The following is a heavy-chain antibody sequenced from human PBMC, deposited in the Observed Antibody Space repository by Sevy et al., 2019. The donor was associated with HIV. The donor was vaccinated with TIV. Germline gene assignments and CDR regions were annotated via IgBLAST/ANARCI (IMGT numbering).Heavy chain of an antibody. V-gene: IGHV4-39*01. J-gene: IGHJ4*02. CDR1: GGSISSSLYY. CDR2: LYYTGSI. Sequence: SETLSLTCIVSGGSISSSLYYWGWIRQPPGKGLEWIATLYYTGSIYYNPSLRTQHTISAHSSQNQFSLKLSSVTAAVMALYCCARTQGGSTDGGDSSSYYYEGDHYFDLWGQGLLVTVSS. CDR3: ARTQGGSTDGGDSSSYYYEGDHYFDL. D-gene: IGHD3-22*01.